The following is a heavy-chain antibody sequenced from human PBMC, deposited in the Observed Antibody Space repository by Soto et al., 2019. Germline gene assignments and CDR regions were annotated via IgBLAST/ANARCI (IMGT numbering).Heavy chain of an antibody. CDR3: AFLAVVTATTAYYFQH. CDR2: IIPIFGTA. J-gene: IGHJ1*01. Sequence: QVQLVQSGAEVKKPGSSVKVSCKASGGTFSSYANSWVRQAPGQGLEWLGGIIPIFGTANYAQKFQGRVTIAADESTSTVYMELSSLRSEATAVYYCAFLAVVTATTAYYFQHWGQGTLVTFS. D-gene: IGHD2-21*02. CDR1: GGTFSSYA. V-gene: IGHV1-69*01.